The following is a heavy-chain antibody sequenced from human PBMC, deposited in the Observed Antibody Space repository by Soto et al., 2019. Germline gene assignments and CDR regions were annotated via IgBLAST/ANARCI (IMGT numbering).Heavy chain of an antibody. Sequence: GSLRLSCAASGFTFSSYWMSWVRQAPGKGLEWVANIKQDGSEKYYVDSVKGRFTISRDNAKNSLYLQMNSLRAEDTAVYYCARDRWDSSGYYNYYYYGMDVWGKGTTVTVS. D-gene: IGHD3-22*01. CDR1: GFTFSSYW. V-gene: IGHV3-7*01. CDR3: ARDRWDSSGYYNYYYYGMDV. CDR2: IKQDGSEK. J-gene: IGHJ6*04.